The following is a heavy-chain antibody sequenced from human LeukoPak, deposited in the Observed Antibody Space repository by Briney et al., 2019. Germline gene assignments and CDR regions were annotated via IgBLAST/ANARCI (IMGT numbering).Heavy chain of an antibody. CDR1: GFTVSSNY. V-gene: IGHV3-53*01. CDR2: IYSGGST. CDR3: ARDTPRYFDWLLFAYYFDY. Sequence: GGSLRLSCAASGFTVSSNYMSWVRQAPGKGLEWVSVIYSGGSTYYADSVKGRFTISRDNSKNTLYLQMNSLRAEDTAVYYCARDTPRYFDWLLFAYYFDYWGQGTLVTVSS. J-gene: IGHJ4*02. D-gene: IGHD3-9*01.